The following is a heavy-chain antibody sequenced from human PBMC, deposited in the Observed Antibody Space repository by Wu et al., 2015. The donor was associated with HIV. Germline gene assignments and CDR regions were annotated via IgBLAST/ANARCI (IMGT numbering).Heavy chain of an antibody. CDR2: IVPVFDTT. D-gene: IGHD3-22*01. CDR3: VAPMIVMSRGFXF. Sequence: QVQLVQSGAEVKKPGSSVKVSCKASGGTFSSSAINWVRQVPGLGLEWMGGIVPVFDTTNYAHKFQGRVTITADESTTTAYMELSSLRFEDTAVYYCVAPMIVMSRGFXFWGQGTLVTVSS. V-gene: IGHV1-69*12. J-gene: IGHJ4*02. CDR1: GGTFSSSA.